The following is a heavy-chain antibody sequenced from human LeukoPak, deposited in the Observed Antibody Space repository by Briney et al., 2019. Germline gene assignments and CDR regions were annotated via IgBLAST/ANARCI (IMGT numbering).Heavy chain of an antibody. CDR1: GYTFTGYY. V-gene: IGHV1-2*02. CDR2: LNPNSGGT. Sequence: GASVKVSCKTSGYTFTGYYMHWVRQAPGQELEWMGWLNPNSGGTNYAQKFQGRVTMTTDTSTNTDYMELTGLTSDNTAVYYCARDLGLDTTMIFFDYWGQGTLVTVSS. J-gene: IGHJ4*02. D-gene: IGHD5-18*01. CDR3: ARDLGLDTTMIFFDY.